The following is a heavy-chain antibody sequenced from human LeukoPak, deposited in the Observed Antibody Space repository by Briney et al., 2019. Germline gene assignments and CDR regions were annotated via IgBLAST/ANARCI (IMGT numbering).Heavy chain of an antibody. V-gene: IGHV3-74*01. D-gene: IGHD6-6*01. CDR2: TNSDGRDT. Sequence: GGSLRLSCAASGFTFRSSWMHWVRQAPGKGLVWVSRTNSDGRDTRYADSVKGRFTISRDNAKNTLYLQMNSLRAEDTAVYYCARVSGIAARGDLRNDYWGQGTLVTVSS. CDR3: ARVSGIAARGDLRNDY. J-gene: IGHJ4*02. CDR1: GFTFRSSW.